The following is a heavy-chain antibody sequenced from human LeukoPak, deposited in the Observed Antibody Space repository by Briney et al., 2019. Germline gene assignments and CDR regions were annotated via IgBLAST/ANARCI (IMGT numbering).Heavy chain of an antibody. CDR3: ARRGSYAGNWFDP. Sequence: SETLSLTCAVYGGSFSGDDWSWIRQPPGKGLEWIGEINHSGSTNYNPSLKSRVTISVDTSKNQFSLKLSSVTAADTAVYYCARRGSYAGNWFDPWGQGTLVTVSS. V-gene: IGHV4-34*01. CDR1: GGSFSGDD. CDR2: INHSGST. D-gene: IGHD1-26*01. J-gene: IGHJ5*02.